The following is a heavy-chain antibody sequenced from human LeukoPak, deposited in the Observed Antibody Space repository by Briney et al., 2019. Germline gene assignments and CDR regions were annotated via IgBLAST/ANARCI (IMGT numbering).Heavy chain of an antibody. CDR1: GGSVSSGSYY. Sequence: SETLSLTCTVSGGSVSSGSYYWSWIRQPPGKGLEWIGYIYYSGNTNCNPSLKSRVTISVDTSKDQFSLRLSSVTTADTAVYYCARDSGYYSWFDPWGQGTLVTVSS. CDR3: ARDSGYYSWFDP. V-gene: IGHV4-61*01. CDR2: IYYSGNT. D-gene: IGHD3-22*01. J-gene: IGHJ5*02.